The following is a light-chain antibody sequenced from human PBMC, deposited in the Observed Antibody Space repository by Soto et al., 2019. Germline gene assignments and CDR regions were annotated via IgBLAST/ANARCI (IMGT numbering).Light chain of an antibody. J-gene: IGKJ1*01. Sequence: DIQMTQSPSTLSASVGDRVTITCRASQSLNSRLAWYQHKPGKAPTLLIHKASILASGVPSRFSGSDSGAEFTLTISSLQPDDFATYYCQHYIGYSGMFGQGTKVDIK. CDR3: QHYIGYSGM. CDR2: KAS. V-gene: IGKV1-5*03. CDR1: QSLNSR.